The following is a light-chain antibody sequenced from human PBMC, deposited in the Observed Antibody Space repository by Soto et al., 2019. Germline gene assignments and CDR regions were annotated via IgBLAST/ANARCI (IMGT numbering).Light chain of an antibody. V-gene: IGKV3-11*01. Sequence: EIVLTQSPATLSWSPGERATLSCRASQRVSSYLAWYQQKPGQAPRLLIYDASNRATGIPARFSGSGSGTDFTLTISSLEPEDFAVYYCQQRSNWPPQITFGQGTRLEIK. CDR3: QQRSNWPPQIT. CDR2: DAS. J-gene: IGKJ5*01. CDR1: QRVSSY.